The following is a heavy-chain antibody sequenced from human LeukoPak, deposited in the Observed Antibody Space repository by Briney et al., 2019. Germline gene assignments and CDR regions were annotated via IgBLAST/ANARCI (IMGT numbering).Heavy chain of an antibody. CDR3: AKASYDYVWGSPQLDF. CDR2: ISWNSGSI. CDR1: GFTFSSYS. J-gene: IGHJ4*02. D-gene: IGHD3-16*01. V-gene: IGHV3-9*01. Sequence: GGSLRLSCAASGFTFSSYSMNWVRQAPGKGLEWVSGISWNSGSIGYADSVKGRFTISRDNAKNSLYLQMNSLRAEDTALYYCAKASYDYVWGSPQLDFWGQGTLVTVSS.